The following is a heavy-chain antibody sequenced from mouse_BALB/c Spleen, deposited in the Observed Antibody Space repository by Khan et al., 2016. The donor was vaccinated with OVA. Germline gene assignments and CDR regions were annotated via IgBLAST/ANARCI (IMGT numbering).Heavy chain of an antibody. V-gene: IGHV1-26*01. Sequence: VQLQQSGPDLVKPGASVKMSCKASGYSFTGYYMNWVQQSPGKSLECIGRVNPNTGNTNSNQKFRGKAILIVDTSSSTSYMALRSLTSEDSAVYYCARGYDFFAYWGQGTLVTVSA. CDR2: VNPNTGNT. J-gene: IGHJ3*01. CDR3: ARGYDFFAY. CDR1: GYSFTGYY. D-gene: IGHD2-14*01.